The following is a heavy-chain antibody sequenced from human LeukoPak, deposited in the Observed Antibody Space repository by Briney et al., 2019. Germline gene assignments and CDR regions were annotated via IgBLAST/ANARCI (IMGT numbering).Heavy chain of an antibody. D-gene: IGHD5-18*01. V-gene: IGHV3-7*01. CDR3: ASPGSVGDTGMPDY. CDR2: IKQDGSVK. Sequence: GGSLRLSCAASGFIFSGYWMTWVRQAPGKGLEWVANIKQDGSVKYYVDSVKGRFTISRDNAKNSLYLQMNSLRAEDTAVYYCASPGSVGDTGMPDYWGQGTLVTVSS. J-gene: IGHJ4*02. CDR1: GFIFSGYW.